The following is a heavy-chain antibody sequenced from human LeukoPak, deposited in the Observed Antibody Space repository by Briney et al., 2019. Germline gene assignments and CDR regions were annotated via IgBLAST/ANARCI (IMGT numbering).Heavy chain of an antibody. J-gene: IGHJ5*02. CDR1: GFTFSSYG. CDR3: ARAEAVDAMGGWFDP. D-gene: IGHD2-8*01. Sequence: GGSLRLSCAASGFTFSSYGMHWVRQAPGKGLEWVAVISYDGSNKYYADSVKGRFTISRDNSKNTLYLQMNSLRAEDTAVYYCARAEAVDAMGGWFDPWGQGTLVTVSS. V-gene: IGHV3-30*03. CDR2: ISYDGSNK.